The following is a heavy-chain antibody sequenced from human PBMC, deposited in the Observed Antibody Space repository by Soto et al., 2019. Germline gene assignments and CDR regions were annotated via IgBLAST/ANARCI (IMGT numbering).Heavy chain of an antibody. Sequence: GGSLRLSCAASGFTFSSYAMSWVRQAPGKGLEWVSAISGSGGSTYYADSVKGRFTISRDNSKNTLYLQMNSLRAEDTAVYYCAKECPVAGTAFYYYYGMDVWGQGTTVTVSS. CDR3: AKECPVAGTAFYYYYGMDV. CDR1: GFTFSSYA. V-gene: IGHV3-23*01. D-gene: IGHD6-19*01. J-gene: IGHJ6*02. CDR2: ISGSGGST.